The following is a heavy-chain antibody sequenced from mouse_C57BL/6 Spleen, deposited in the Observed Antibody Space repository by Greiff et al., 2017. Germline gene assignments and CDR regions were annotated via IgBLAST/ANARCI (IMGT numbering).Heavy chain of an antibody. D-gene: IGHD1-1*01. CDR2: IYPGDGDT. CDR3: ARHYGSSYAMDY. Sequence: VNVVESGPELVKPGASVKISCKASGYAFSSSWMNWVKQRPGKGLEWIGRIYPGDGDTNYNGKFKGKATLTADKSSSTAYMQLSSLTSEDSAVYFCARHYGSSYAMDYWGQGTSVTVSS. CDR1: GYAFSSSW. J-gene: IGHJ4*01. V-gene: IGHV1-82*01.